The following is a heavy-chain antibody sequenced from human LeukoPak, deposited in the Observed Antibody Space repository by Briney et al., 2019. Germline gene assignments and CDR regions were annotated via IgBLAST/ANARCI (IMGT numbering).Heavy chain of an antibody. D-gene: IGHD6-13*01. Sequence: GGSLRLSCAASGFTFSIYWMTWVRQAPGKGLEWVANIKHDGSEKYYVDSVKGRFTNSRDDAKNSLYLQMNSLRAEDAAVYYCARYGSIVAAGTFDYWGQGTLVTVSS. J-gene: IGHJ4*02. CDR2: IKHDGSEK. V-gene: IGHV3-7*04. CDR1: GFTFSIYW. CDR3: ARYGSIVAAGTFDY.